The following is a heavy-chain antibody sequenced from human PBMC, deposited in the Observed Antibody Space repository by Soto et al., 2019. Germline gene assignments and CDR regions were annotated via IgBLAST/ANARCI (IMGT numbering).Heavy chain of an antibody. D-gene: IGHD5-12*01. J-gene: IGHJ4*02. Sequence: GGSLRLSCAASGFTFSSYAMHWVRQAPGKGLEWVAVISYDGSNKYYADSVKGRFTISRDNSKNTLYLQMNSLRAEDTAVYYCARESISEEMATIPGYFDYWGQGTLVSGSS. CDR2: ISYDGSNK. V-gene: IGHV3-30-3*01. CDR3: ARESISEEMATIPGYFDY. CDR1: GFTFSSYA.